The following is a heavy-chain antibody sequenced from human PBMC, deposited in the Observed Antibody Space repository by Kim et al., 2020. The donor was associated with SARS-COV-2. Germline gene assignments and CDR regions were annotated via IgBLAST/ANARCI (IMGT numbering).Heavy chain of an antibody. Sequence: GGSLRLSCAASGFTFSSYAMHWVRQAPGKGLEWVAVISYDGSNKYYADSVKGRFTISRDNSKNTLYLQMNSLRAEDTAVYYCARDLHGLWFRELLSWRWGVGTFDYWGQGTLVIVSS. V-gene: IGHV3-30-3*01. CDR1: GFTFSSYA. D-gene: IGHD3-10*01. CDR3: ARDLHGLWFRELLSWRWGVGTFDY. CDR2: ISYDGSNK. J-gene: IGHJ4*02.